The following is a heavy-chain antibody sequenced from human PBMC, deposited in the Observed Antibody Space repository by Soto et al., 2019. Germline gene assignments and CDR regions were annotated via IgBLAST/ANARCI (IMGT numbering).Heavy chain of an antibody. CDR2: ISAYNGNT. CDR1: GYTFTSYG. J-gene: IGHJ4*02. CDR3: ARTNYYDSSGYYYVY. V-gene: IGHV1-18*01. D-gene: IGHD3-22*01. Sequence: ASVKVSCKASGYTFTSYGISWVRQAPGQGLEWMGWISAYNGNTNYAQKLQGRVTMTTDTSTSTAYMELRSLRSDDTAVYYCARTNYYDSSGYYYVYWGQGTLGTVSS.